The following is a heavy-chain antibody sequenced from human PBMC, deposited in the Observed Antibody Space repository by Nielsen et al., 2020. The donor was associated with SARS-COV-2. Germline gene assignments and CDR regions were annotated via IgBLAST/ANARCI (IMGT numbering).Heavy chain of an antibody. CDR2: IGTAGDT. Sequence: GGSLRLSCAASGFTFSSYDMHWVRHATGKGLEWVSAIGTAGDTYYPGYVKGRFTISRENAKNALYLQMSSLRAGDTAVYYCARGSKQQLLNYYYYYGMDVWGQGTTVTVSS. D-gene: IGHD6-13*01. V-gene: IGHV3-13*04. J-gene: IGHJ6*02. CDR3: ARGSKQQLLNYYYYYGMDV. CDR1: GFTFSSYD.